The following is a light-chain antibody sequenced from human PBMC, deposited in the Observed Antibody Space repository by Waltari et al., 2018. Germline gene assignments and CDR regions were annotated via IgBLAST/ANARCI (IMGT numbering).Light chain of an antibody. Sequence: IVMTHSPATLSVSPGDRATLSCRASQSVSTTLAWYQQKPGQAPRLLIYGASTRATGIPARFSGSGSGTEFTLTISSLQSADFAIYYCQQFDNWSFGQGTKLEIK. CDR1: QSVSTT. V-gene: IGKV3-15*01. CDR3: QQFDNWS. CDR2: GAS. J-gene: IGKJ2*01.